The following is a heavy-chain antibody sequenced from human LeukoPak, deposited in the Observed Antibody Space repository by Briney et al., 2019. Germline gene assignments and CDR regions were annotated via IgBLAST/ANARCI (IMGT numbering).Heavy chain of an antibody. CDR2: INPNSGGT. CDR1: GYTFTAYY. Sequence: ASVKVSCKASGYTFTAYYMHWVRHAPGQGLEWMGWINPNSGGTNYAQKFQGRVTMTRDTSISTAYMELSRLRSDDMAVYYCARDTISWFEPWGQGTLVTVSS. V-gene: IGHV1-2*02. CDR3: ARDTISWFEP. J-gene: IGHJ5*02. D-gene: IGHD3-3*01.